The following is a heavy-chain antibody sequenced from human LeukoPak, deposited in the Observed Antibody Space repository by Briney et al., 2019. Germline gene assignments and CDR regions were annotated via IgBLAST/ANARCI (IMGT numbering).Heavy chain of an antibody. J-gene: IGHJ3*02. D-gene: IGHD3-22*01. CDR2: IYYSGST. V-gene: IGHV4-59*08. CDR1: GGSISSYY. CDR3: ARHVITPQSDPLGVDI. Sequence: SETLSLTCTVSGGSISSYYWSWIRQPPGKGLEWIGYIYYSGSTNYNPSLKSRVTISVDTSKNQFSLKLSSVTAADTAVYYCARHVITPQSDPLGVDIWGQGTMVTVSS.